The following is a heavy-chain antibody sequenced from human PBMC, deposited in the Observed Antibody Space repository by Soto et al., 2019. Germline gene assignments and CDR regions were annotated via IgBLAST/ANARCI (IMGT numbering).Heavy chain of an antibody. D-gene: IGHD3-3*01. CDR3: ARDRGFLEWFGAMDV. Sequence: QVQLVESGGGVVQPGRSLRLSCAASGFTFNNYAMHWVRQAPGKGLEWVAVISYDGTNKHNADSVKGRFTISRDNSKNTLYLQMNSLRYEDTAVYYCARDRGFLEWFGAMDVWGQGTTVTVSS. V-gene: IGHV3-30-3*01. CDR1: GFTFNNYA. CDR2: ISYDGTNK. J-gene: IGHJ6*02.